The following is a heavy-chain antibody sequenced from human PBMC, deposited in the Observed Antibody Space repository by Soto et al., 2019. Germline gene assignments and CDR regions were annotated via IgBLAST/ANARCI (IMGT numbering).Heavy chain of an antibody. CDR2: IIPIFGTA. V-gene: IGHV1-69*13. J-gene: IGHJ6*02. Sequence: RASVKVSCKASGGTFSSYAISWVRQAPGQGLEWMGGIIPIFGTANYAQKFQGRVTITADESTSTAYMELSSLRSEDTAVYYCARGFRSLRYFDWLLLTYGMDVWGQGTTVTVSS. CDR1: GGTFSSYA. D-gene: IGHD3-9*01. CDR3: ARGFRSLRYFDWLLLTYGMDV.